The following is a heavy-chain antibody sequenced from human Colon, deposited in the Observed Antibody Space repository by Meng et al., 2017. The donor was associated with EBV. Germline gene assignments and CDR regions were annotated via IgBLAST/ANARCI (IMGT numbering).Heavy chain of an antibody. CDR3: ARDGGVTHIP. CDR1: GTSISTSNW. V-gene: IGHV4-4*02. J-gene: IGHJ5*02. Sequence: VLLQESVAGLVKPSGTLSLTCAVSGTSISTSNWWSGIRQSPGEGLEWIGAIYHNGQTNYNPSLKSRVSMSLDESKNEFSLNLKSVTAADTAVYYCARDGGVTHIPWGQGVLVTVSS. D-gene: IGHD2-8*02. CDR2: IYHNGQT.